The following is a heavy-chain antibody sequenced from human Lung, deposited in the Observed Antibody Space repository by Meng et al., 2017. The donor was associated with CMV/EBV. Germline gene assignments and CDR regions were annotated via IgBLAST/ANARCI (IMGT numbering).Heavy chain of an antibody. CDR1: GGTFSSYA. CDR2: IIPIFGTA. D-gene: IGHD3-3*01. J-gene: IGHJ6*02. CDR3: ARDFKTRRGIFGTVSGGYYGMDA. Sequence: SVKVSXKASGGTFSSYAISWVRQAPGQGLEWMGGIIPIFGTANYAQKFQGRVTITTDESTSTAYMELSSLRSEDTALYYCARDFKTRRGIFGTVSGGYYGMDAWGQGTXVTVSS. V-gene: IGHV1-69*05.